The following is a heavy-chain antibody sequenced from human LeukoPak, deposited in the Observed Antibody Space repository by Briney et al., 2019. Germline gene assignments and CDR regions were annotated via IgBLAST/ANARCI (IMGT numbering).Heavy chain of an antibody. CDR2: IYPGDSDT. CDR1: GYSFTSYW. D-gene: IGHD4-17*01. V-gene: IGHV5-51*01. CDR3: ARQPSTVTTIRSGLDY. J-gene: IGHJ4*02. Sequence: GESLKISCKGSGYSFTSYWIGWVRQMPGKGLEWMGIIYPGDSDTRYSPSFQGQVTISADKSISTAYLQWSSLEASDTAMYYCARQPSTVTTIRSGLDYWGQGTLVTVSS.